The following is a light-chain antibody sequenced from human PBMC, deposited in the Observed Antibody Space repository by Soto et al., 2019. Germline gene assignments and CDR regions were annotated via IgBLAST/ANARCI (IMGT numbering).Light chain of an antibody. CDR2: EVS. CDR1: SSDVGGYNY. Sequence: QSALTQPASVSGSPGQSITISCTGTSSDVGGYNYVSWYQQHPGKAPKLMIYEVSNRPSGVSNRFSGSKSCNTASLTISGLQAEDEAEYYCSSYTSSSTRVFGTGTKVTVL. J-gene: IGLJ1*01. V-gene: IGLV2-14*01. CDR3: SSYTSSSTRV.